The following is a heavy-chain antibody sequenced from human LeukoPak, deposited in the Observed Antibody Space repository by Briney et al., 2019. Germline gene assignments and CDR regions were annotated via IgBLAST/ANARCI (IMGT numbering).Heavy chain of an antibody. CDR1: DGAIAGYS. Sequence: SETLSLTCTVSDGAIAGYSWSWIRQPPGKGLEWIGYIYYSGDTNYNPSLQSRVTVSVDTSKNQFSLKLTSVTAADAAVYYCVRGPYGSGISNWFDPWGQGTLVIVSS. J-gene: IGHJ5*02. D-gene: IGHD3-10*01. CDR2: IYYSGDT. V-gene: IGHV4-59*01. CDR3: VRGPYGSGISNWFDP.